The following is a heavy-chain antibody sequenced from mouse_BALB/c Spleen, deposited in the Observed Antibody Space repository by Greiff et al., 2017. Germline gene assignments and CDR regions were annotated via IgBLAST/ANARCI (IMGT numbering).Heavy chain of an antibody. D-gene: IGHD1-2*01. Sequence: EVQLVESGGGLVQPGGSRKLSCAASGFTFSSFGMHWVRQAPEKGLEWVAYISSGSSTIYYADTVKGRFTISRDNPKNTLFLQMTSLRSEDTAMYYCARSVITTAWGFDYWGQGTTLTVSS. CDR1: GFTFSSFG. CDR3: ARSVITTAWGFDY. J-gene: IGHJ2*01. CDR2: ISSGSSTI. V-gene: IGHV5-17*02.